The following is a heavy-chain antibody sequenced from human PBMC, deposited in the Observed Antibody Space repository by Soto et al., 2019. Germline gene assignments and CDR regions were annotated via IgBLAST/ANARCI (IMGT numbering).Heavy chain of an antibody. CDR3: KTDKTEQFVPSIGS. V-gene: IGHV3-21*01. CDR2: ISSSSSDI. D-gene: IGHD6-6*01. J-gene: IGHJ4*02. Sequence: GVSLRPSCAASGFTFSSYSMNWFRQAPGKGLEWVSSISSSSSDIYYADSVKGRFTISRDNAKNSMYPKMNSLRAEDTAVYNRKTDKTEQFVPSIGSWGPGTIVT. CDR1: GFTFSSYS.